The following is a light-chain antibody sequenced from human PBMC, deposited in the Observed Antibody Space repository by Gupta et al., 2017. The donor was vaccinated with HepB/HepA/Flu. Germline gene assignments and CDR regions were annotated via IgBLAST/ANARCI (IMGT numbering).Light chain of an antibody. V-gene: IGKV3-11*01. CDR2: DAS. CDR1: QSVGIF. Sequence: EIVLTQSPATLSLSPGERVTLSCRASQSVGIFLAWYQHKGGQAPRLLIYDASNRAIGIPARFSGSGSGTDFTLTISSLEPEDFAVYYCQHRGYSGTFGQGTKVESK. CDR3: QHRGYSGT. J-gene: IGKJ1*01.